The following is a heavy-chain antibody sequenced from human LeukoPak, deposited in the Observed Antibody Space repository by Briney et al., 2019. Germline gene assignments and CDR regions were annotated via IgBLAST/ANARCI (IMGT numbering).Heavy chain of an antibody. V-gene: IGHV4-34*01. Sequence: PSETLSLTCAVYGGSFSGYYWSWIRQPPGKGLEWIGEINHSGSTNYNPSLKSRVTISVDTSKNQFSLELSSVTAADTAVYYCARGVNDYGDYVLRPPPDFDYWGQGTLVTVSS. CDR2: INHSGST. D-gene: IGHD4-17*01. CDR1: GGSFSGYY. CDR3: ARGVNDYGDYVLRPPPDFDY. J-gene: IGHJ4*02.